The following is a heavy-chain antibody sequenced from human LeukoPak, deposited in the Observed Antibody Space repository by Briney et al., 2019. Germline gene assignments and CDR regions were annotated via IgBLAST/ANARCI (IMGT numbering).Heavy chain of an antibody. V-gene: IGHV4-59*01. CDR2: IYYSGST. CDR3: ARVVDAFDI. J-gene: IGHJ3*02. Sequence: SETLSLTCTVSGDFMNNYYWSWIRQPPGKGLEWIGYIYYSGSTNYNPSLKSRVTISVDTSKNQFSLKLSSVTAADTAVYYCARVVDAFDIWGQGTMVTVSS. CDR1: GDFMNNYY.